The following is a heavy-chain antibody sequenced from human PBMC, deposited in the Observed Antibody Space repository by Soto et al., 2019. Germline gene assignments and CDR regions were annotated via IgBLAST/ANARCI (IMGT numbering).Heavy chain of an antibody. D-gene: IGHD2-2*01. V-gene: IGHV1-8*01. J-gene: IGHJ5*02. CDR1: GYTFTSYD. CDR2: MNPNSGNT. Sequence: ASVKVSCTASGYTFTSYDINWVRQATGQGLEWMGWMNPNSGNTGYAQKFQGRVTMTRNTSISTAYMELSSLRSEDTAVYYCARETYCSSTSCPHPGVWFDPWGQGTLVTVSS. CDR3: ARETYCSSTSCPHPGVWFDP.